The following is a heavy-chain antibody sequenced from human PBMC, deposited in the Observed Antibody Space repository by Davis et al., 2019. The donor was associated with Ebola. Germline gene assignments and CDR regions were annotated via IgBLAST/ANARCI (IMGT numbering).Heavy chain of an antibody. Sequence: AASVKVSCKTSGYTFTYYGVNWVRQAPGQGLEWMGWINTYTGKPTYDQGFTGRLVLSLDTSVSTAYLQISSLQAEDTAVYYCARDWELLDYWGQGTLVTVSS. J-gene: IGHJ4*02. CDR1: GYTFTYYG. CDR3: ARDWELLDY. D-gene: IGHD1-26*01. V-gene: IGHV7-4-1*02. CDR2: INTYTGKP.